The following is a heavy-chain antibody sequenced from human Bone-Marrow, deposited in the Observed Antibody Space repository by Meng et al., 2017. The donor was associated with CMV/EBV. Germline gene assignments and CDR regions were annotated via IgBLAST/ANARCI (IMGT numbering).Heavy chain of an antibody. CDR3: ARNLLPDYYDSSGYYYSYDAFDI. J-gene: IGHJ3*02. V-gene: IGHV4-30-4*08. CDR2: IYYSGST. Sequence: LRLSCTVSGGSISSGDYYWSWIRQPPGKGLEWIGYIYYSGSTYYNPSLKSRVTISVDTSKNQFSLKLSSVTAADTAVYHCARNLLPDYYDSSGYYYSYDAFDIWGQGTMVTVSS. CDR1: GGSISSGDYY. D-gene: IGHD3-22*01.